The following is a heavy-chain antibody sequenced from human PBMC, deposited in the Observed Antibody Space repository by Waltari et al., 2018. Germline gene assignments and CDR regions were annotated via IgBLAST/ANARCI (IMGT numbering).Heavy chain of an antibody. V-gene: IGHV3-23*04. CDR2: ISGSGGRK. CDR1: GFTFSSYA. J-gene: IGHJ6*02. D-gene: IGHD6-19*01. Sequence: EVQLVESGGGLVQPGGSLRLSCAASGFTFSSYAMSWVRQAPGKGLEWISAISGSGGRKYYADSGKGRFTISRDNSKNTLYLQMNSLRAEDTAVYYCAKDLWEQWLVSYYYYGMDVWGQGTTVTVSS. CDR3: AKDLWEQWLVSYYYYGMDV.